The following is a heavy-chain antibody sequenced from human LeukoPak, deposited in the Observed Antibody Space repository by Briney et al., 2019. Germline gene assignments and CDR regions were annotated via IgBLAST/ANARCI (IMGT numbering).Heavy chain of an antibody. D-gene: IGHD3-10*01. V-gene: IGHV3-64*01. CDR1: GFTFNTYA. CDR3: ARSFGGSGSYSVLDY. Sequence: PGGSLRLSCAASGFTFNTYAMHWVRQAPGKGLEYVSAISSNGGSTYYATSVKGRFTIYRDNSKNTLYLQMGSLRAEDMAVYYCARSFGGSGSYSVLDYWGQGTLVTVSS. J-gene: IGHJ4*02. CDR2: ISSNGGST.